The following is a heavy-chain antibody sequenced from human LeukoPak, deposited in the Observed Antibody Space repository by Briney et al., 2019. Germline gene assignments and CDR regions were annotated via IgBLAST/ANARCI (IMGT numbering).Heavy chain of an antibody. D-gene: IGHD3-10*01. CDR2: IKQGGSEK. V-gene: IGHV3-7*03. CDR3: ARASDGFGELYSYGSSFDY. CDR1: GFTFSSYW. J-gene: IGHJ4*02. Sequence: PGGSLRLSCAASGFTFSSYWMSWVRQAPGKGLEWVANIKQGGSEKYYVDSVKGRFTISRDNAKNSLYLQMNSLRAENTAVYYCARASDGFGELYSYGSSFDYWGQGTLVTVSS.